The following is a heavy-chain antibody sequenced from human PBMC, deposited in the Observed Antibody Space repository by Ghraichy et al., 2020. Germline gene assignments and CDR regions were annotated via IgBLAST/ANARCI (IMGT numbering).Heavy chain of an antibody. CDR1: GFTVSSSY. CDR3: ARSLTGPQYYYYYGMDV. J-gene: IGHJ6*02. D-gene: IGHD3-9*01. CDR2: IYNNGET. V-gene: IGHV3-53*01. Sequence: GGSLRLSCAASGFTVSSSYMTWVRQAPGKGLECVSVIYNNGETYYADSVKGRFTISRDNSKNTLYLQMNSLRAEDTAVYYCARSLTGPQYYYYYGMDVWGQGTTVTVSS.